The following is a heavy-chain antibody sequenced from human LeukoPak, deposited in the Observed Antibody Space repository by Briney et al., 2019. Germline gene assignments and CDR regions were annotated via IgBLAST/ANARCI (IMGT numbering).Heavy chain of an antibody. CDR1: GFTFSSYG. Sequence: GGSLRLSCAASGFTFSSYGMSWVRQAPGKGLEWVSAISGSGGSTYYADSVKGRFTISRDNSKNTLYLQMNSLRAQDTAIYYCARDTAGVDYWGQGTLVTVSP. CDR3: ARDTAGVDY. D-gene: IGHD1-26*01. J-gene: IGHJ4*02. CDR2: ISGSGGST. V-gene: IGHV3-23*01.